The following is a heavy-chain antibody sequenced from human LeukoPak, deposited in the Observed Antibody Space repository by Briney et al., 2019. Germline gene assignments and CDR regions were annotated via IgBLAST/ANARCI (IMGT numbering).Heavy chain of an antibody. V-gene: IGHV3-23*01. D-gene: IGHD6-13*01. CDR3: AKAPVPGIAAAGTNY. J-gene: IGHJ4*02. CDR2: ISGSGGST. Sequence: GGSLRLSCAASGLTFSSYAMSWVRQAPGKGLEWVSAISGSGGSTYYADSVKGRFTISRDNSKNTLYLQMNSLRAEDTAVYYCAKAPVPGIAAAGTNYWGQGALVTVSS. CDR1: GLTFSSYA.